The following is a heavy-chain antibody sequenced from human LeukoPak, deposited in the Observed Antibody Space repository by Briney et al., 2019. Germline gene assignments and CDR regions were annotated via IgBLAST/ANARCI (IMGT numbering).Heavy chain of an antibody. J-gene: IGHJ3*02. CDR3: ARSSGYDSSGYSVSDAFDI. D-gene: IGHD3-22*01. CDR2: ISSSSSTI. CDR1: GFTFSSYS. Sequence: GGSLRLSCAASGFTFSSYSMNWVRQAPGKGLEWVSYISSSSSTIYYADSVKGRFTISRDNAKNSLYLQMNSLRAEDTAVYYCARSSGYDSSGYSVSDAFDIWGQGTMVTVSS. V-gene: IGHV3-48*01.